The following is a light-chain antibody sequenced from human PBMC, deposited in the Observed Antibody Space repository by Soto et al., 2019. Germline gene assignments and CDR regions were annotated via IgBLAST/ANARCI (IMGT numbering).Light chain of an antibody. CDR2: EAS. CDR1: QSISSW. V-gene: IGKV1-5*03. J-gene: IGKJ2*01. Sequence: DIPMTQSPSTLSASVGDRVTITCRASQSISSWLAWYQQKPGAAPKLLIYEASTLESGVPSRFSGNRSGTEFTLTVIRLQPDDFATYYCQQYNDSLPFTFGQGTKLEI. CDR3: QQYNDSLPFT.